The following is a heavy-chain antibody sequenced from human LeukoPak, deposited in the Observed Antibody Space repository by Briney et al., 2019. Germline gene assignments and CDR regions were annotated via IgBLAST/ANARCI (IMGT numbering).Heavy chain of an antibody. CDR1: GFTFNSYA. J-gene: IGHJ4*02. V-gene: IGHV3-23*01. Sequence: GGSLRLSCAASGFTFNSYAMSWVRQAPGKGLEWVSAISGSGGSTYYADSVKGRFTISRDNSKNTLYLQMNSLRAEDTAVYYCARYSSGWYAPDYFDYWGQGTLVTVSS. CDR3: ARYSSGWYAPDYFDY. CDR2: ISGSGGST. D-gene: IGHD6-19*01.